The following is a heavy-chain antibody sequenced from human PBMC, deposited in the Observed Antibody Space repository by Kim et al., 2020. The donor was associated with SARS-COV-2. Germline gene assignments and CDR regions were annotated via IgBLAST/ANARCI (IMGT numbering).Heavy chain of an antibody. CDR2: IDTDGSDT. V-gene: IGHV3-74*01. CDR1: GFTFTNYW. D-gene: IGHD3-9*01. Sequence: GGSLRLSCAASGFTFTNYWMHWVRQTPGKGLVWVPQIDTDGSDTNYADSVKGRFTISRDNAKNTLYLQMDSLRAEDTAVYYCARFPYYDDLTGYLYYFDFWGRGTLVTVSS. CDR3: ARFPYYDDLTGYLYYFDF. J-gene: IGHJ4*02.